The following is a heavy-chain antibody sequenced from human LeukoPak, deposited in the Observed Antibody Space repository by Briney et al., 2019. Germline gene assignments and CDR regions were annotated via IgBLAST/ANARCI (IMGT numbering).Heavy chain of an antibody. J-gene: IGHJ4*02. D-gene: IGHD3-22*01. CDR1: GFTFTSFS. V-gene: IGHV3-21*01. CDR2: INTVATYI. CDR3: AGLRRNGDSGGFYYYYDY. Sequence: PGGSLRLSCAASGFTFTSFSFNWVRQAPGKGLEWVSSINTVATYIYYADSVRGRFTISRDNAKNSVYLQMDRLRAEDTGVYYCAGLRRNGDSGGFYYYYDYWGQGTLVTVSS.